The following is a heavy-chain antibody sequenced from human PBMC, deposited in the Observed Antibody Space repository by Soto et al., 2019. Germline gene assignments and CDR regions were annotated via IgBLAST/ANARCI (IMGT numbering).Heavy chain of an antibody. V-gene: IGHV3-23*01. CDR1: GFRFRTRA. J-gene: IGHJ5*01. D-gene: IGHD1-26*01. Sequence: GGSLRLSCAASGFRFRTRAMSWVRQAPGKGLEWVASIRPGGDSTYYADSVKGRFAVSRDNSNVTRYLQMDSLRVEDTAIYYCTTHEEGAPWAGVFDSWGQGTLVTVSS. CDR3: TTHEEGAPWAGVFDS. CDR2: IRPGGDST.